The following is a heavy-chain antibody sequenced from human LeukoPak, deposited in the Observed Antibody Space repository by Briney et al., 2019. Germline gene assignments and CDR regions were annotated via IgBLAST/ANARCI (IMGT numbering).Heavy chain of an antibody. D-gene: IGHD3-16*02. V-gene: IGHV1-18*01. CDR1: GYTFTSYG. CDR3: ARVADDYVWGSYRYDFDY. J-gene: IGHJ4*02. Sequence: ASVKVSCKASGYTFTSYGISWVRQAPGQGLEWMGWISAYNGNTNYAQKLQGRVTMTTDTSTSTAYMELRSLRSDDTAVYYCARVADDYVWGSYRYDFDYWGQGTLVTVSS. CDR2: ISAYNGNT.